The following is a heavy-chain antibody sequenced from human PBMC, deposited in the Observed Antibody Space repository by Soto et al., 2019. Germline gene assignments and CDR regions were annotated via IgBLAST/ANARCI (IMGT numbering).Heavy chain of an antibody. D-gene: IGHD2-15*01. CDR2: IYYSGST. Sequence: SETLSLTCTVSGGSISGSNYYWTWIRQHPGKGLEWIGCIYYSGSTYYNPSLKSRVTISVDTSKNQFSLKLSSVTAADTAVYYCARGPPGRYWGQGTLVTSPQ. V-gene: IGHV4-31*03. CDR1: GGSISGSNYY. CDR3: ARGPPGRY. J-gene: IGHJ4*02.